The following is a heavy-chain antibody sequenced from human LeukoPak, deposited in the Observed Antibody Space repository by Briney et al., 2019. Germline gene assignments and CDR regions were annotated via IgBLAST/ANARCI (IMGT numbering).Heavy chain of an antibody. CDR2: IYHSGGT. V-gene: IGHV4-38-2*02. CDR3: ARLRYYGSGSYRFDY. CDR1: GYSINSGYT. D-gene: IGHD3-10*01. J-gene: IGHJ4*02. Sequence: SETLSLTCTVSGYSINSGYTWGWIRQPPGKGLEWIGNIYHSGGTYYNPSLTSRVTISVDTSKNQFSLKLSSVTAADTAVYYCARLRYYGSGSYRFDYWGQGTLVTVSS.